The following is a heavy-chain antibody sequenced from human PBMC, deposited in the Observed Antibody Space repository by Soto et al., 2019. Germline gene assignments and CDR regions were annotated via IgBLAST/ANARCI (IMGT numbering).Heavy chain of an antibody. CDR2: ISDTGTRT. Sequence: QILESGGSLVQPGWSLRLSCVAAGFTFSSAAMNWVRQAPGKGLEWVSIISDTGTRTHYADSVKGRFTISRDNSKNTRYLDMNSLRAEDTAVYYCAKSLDIHYKNWFDPWGQGTMVTVSS. D-gene: IGHD4-4*01. J-gene: IGHJ5*02. V-gene: IGHV3-23*01. CDR3: AKSLDIHYKNWFDP. CDR1: GFTFSSAA.